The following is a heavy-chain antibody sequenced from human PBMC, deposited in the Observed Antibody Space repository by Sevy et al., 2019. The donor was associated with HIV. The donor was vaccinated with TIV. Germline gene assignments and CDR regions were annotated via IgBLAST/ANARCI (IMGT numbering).Heavy chain of an antibody. CDR2: VSWNSRNI. Sequence: GGSLRLSCAASGFSFNDHAMHWVRQVPGKGLEWVSGVSWNSRNIGYGDSVKGRFTISRDNANHFLYLEMNSLRPEDTAFYYCAKDINRGCDGVNCYPYYYYFYGLDVWGQGTTVTV. CDR3: AKDINRGCDGVNCYPYYYYFYGLDV. D-gene: IGHD2-21*01. CDR1: GFSFNDHA. J-gene: IGHJ6*02. V-gene: IGHV3-9*01.